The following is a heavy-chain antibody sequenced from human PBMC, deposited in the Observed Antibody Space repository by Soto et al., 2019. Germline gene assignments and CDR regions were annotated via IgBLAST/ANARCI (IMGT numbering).Heavy chain of an antibody. CDR1: GGPISTSSYS. CDR3: ARHHHLVAADTNRWFDA. D-gene: IGHD2-2*01. V-gene: IGHV4-39*01. J-gene: IGHJ5*01. CDR2: IYYSGST. Sequence: QLQLQASGPGLVKPAETLSLSCTVSGGPISTSSYSWGGIRRPPGKGLEWSGSIYYSGSTYYNPSLKSRVSMSVDTSKSRFSLKLSSVTGADAAGYYCARHHHLVAADTNRWFDAWGPGTLVTVSS.